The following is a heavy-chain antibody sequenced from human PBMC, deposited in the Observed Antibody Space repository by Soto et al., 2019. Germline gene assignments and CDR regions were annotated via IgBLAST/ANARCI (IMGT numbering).Heavy chain of an antibody. CDR2: ISWNSGSI. V-gene: IGHV3-9*01. CDR1: GFTFDDYA. J-gene: IGHJ6*02. D-gene: IGHD6-6*01. CDR3: AKGNPYSSSSEDYYYYGMDV. Sequence: EVQLVESGGGLVQPGRSLRLSCAASGFTFDDYAMHWVRQAPGKGLEWVSGISWNSGSIGYADSVKGRFTISRDNAKNTLYLRMNSRGAEDTALYYCAKGNPYSSSSEDYYYYGMDVWGQGTTVTVSS.